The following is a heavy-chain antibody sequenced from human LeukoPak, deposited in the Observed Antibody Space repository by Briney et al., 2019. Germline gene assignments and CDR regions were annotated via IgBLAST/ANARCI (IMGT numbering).Heavy chain of an antibody. V-gene: IGHV3-21*01. CDR2: ISSRSSYI. D-gene: IGHD3-3*01. Sequence: GALILSCAASGFTFSSYNMKWVRQAPGKGLEWVSSISSRSSYIFYADSVKGRFTISRDNAKKSLYLQMNSLRAEDTAVYYCASGVNYFDYWGQGTLVTVSS. CDR1: GFTFSSYN. CDR3: ASGVNYFDY. J-gene: IGHJ4*02.